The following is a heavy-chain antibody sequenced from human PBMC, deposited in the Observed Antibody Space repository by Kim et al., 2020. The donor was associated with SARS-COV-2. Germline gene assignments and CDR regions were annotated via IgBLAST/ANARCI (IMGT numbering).Heavy chain of an antibody. Sequence: GWSLRLSCVASGFTFDIYAMTWVRQAPGKGLEWVSVISGGGVNKFYADSVRGRFTISRDNSKNTLFLQMNSLRDEDTALYYCAKVVVMDDYNYYYYYGM. V-gene: IGHV3-23*01. CDR1: GFTFDIYA. D-gene: IGHD3-16*01. J-gene: IGHJ6*01. CDR2: ISGGGVNK. CDR3: AKVVVMDDYNYYYYYGM.